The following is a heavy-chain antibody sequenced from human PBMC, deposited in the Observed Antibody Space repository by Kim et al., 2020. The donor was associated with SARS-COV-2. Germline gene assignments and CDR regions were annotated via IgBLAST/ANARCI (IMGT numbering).Heavy chain of an antibody. CDR1: GYTFTGYY. CDR3: ARANRYFDWFNWFDP. J-gene: IGHJ5*02. CDR2: INPNSGGT. D-gene: IGHD3-9*01. V-gene: IGHV1-2*04. Sequence: ASVKVSCKASGYTFTGYYMHWVRQAPGQGLEWMGWINPNSGGTNYAQKFQGWVTMTRDTSISPAYMELSRLRSDDTAVYYCARANRYFDWFNWFDPWGQGTLVTVSS.